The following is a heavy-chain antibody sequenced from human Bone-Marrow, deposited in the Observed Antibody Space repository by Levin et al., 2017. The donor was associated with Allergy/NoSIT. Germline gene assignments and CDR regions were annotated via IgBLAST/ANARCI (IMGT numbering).Heavy chain of an antibody. J-gene: IGHJ6*02. D-gene: IGHD3-22*01. Sequence: GESLKISCAASGFTFSSYWMHWVRQAPGKGLVWVSRINSDGSSTSYADSVKGRFTISRDNAKNTLYLQMNSLRAEDTAVYYCARDPRKLDSSGYVHYYYGMDVWGQGTTVTVSS. V-gene: IGHV3-74*01. CDR1: GFTFSSYW. CDR2: INSDGSST. CDR3: ARDPRKLDSSGYVHYYYGMDV.